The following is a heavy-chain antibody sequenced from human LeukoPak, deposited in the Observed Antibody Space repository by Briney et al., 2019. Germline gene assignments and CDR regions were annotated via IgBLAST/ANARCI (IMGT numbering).Heavy chain of an antibody. CDR1: GGSFSGYY. CDR2: INHSGST. D-gene: IGHD3-22*01. Sequence: SETLSLTCAVYGGSFSGYYWSWIRQPPGKGLEWIGEINHSGSTNYNPSLKSRVTMSVDMSKNQFSLKLNSVTAADTAVYYCAKGIVVVISGNAFDIWGQGTMVTVSS. J-gene: IGHJ3*02. CDR3: AKGIVVVISGNAFDI. V-gene: IGHV4-34*01.